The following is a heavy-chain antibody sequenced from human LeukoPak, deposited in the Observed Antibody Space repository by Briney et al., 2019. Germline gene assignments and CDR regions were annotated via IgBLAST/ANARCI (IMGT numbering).Heavy chain of an antibody. CDR3: AKTMDCSSTSCYGYYYGMDV. D-gene: IGHD2-2*01. CDR1: GFTFSSYG. CDR2: ISYDGSNK. J-gene: IGHJ6*02. Sequence: GGSLRLSCAASGFTFSSYGMHWVRQAPGQGLEWVAVISYDGSNKYYADSVKGRFTISRDNSKNTLYLQMNSLRAEDTAVYYCAKTMDCSSTSCYGYYYGMDVWGQGTTVTVSS. V-gene: IGHV3-30*18.